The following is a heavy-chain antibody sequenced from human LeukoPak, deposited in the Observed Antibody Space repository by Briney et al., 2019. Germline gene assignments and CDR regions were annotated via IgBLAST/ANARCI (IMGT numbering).Heavy chain of an antibody. J-gene: IGHJ4*02. CDR1: GXTFSTYW. V-gene: IGHV3-74*01. CDR2: INSDGSST. D-gene: IGHD1/OR15-1a*01. Sequence: QPGGSLRLSCAASGXTFSTYWVHWVRQAPGKGLVWVSRINSDGSSTSYADSVKGRFTSSRDNAKNTLYLQMNTLRVEDTAVYYCARDPSGSSTTSFDYWGQGTLVTVSS. CDR3: ARDPSGSSTTSFDY.